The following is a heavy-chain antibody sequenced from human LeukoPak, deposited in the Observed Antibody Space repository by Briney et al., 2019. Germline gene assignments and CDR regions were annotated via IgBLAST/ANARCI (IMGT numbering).Heavy chain of an antibody. CDR1: GGSISSYY. D-gene: IGHD3-10*02. J-gene: IGHJ5*02. CDR2: IYTSGST. CDR3: ARGATVRGVQRINWLDP. Sequence: SETLSLTCTVSGGSISSYYWSWIRQPAGKGLEWIGRIYTSGSTNYNPSLKSRVTMSVDTSKNQFSLKLSSVTAADTAVYYCARGATVRGVQRINWLDPWGQGTLVTVSS. V-gene: IGHV4-4*07.